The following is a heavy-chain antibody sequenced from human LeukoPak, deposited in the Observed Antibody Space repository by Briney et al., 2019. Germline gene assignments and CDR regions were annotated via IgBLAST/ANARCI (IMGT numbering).Heavy chain of an antibody. D-gene: IGHD3-16*02. J-gene: IGHJ4*02. CDR3: ARGPNYVWGSYRNFDY. CDR1: GGSISSGDYY. CDR2: IYYSGST. V-gene: IGHV4-30-4*01. Sequence: SETPSLTCTVSGGSISSGDYYWSWIRQSPGKGLEWIGYIYYSGSTSYNPSLKSRVTISVDTSKNQFSLKLSSVTAADTAVYYCARGPNYVWGSYRNFDYWGQGTLVTVSS.